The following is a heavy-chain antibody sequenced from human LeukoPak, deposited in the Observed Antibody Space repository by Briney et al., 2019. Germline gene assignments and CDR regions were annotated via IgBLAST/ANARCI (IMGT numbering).Heavy chain of an antibody. CDR2: ISAYNGNT. V-gene: IGHV1-18*04. CDR1: GYTFTSYG. J-gene: IGHJ4*02. D-gene: IGHD3-10*01. Sequence: ASVKVSCKASGYTFTSYGISWVRQAPGQGLEWMGWISAYNGNTNYAQKPQGRVTMTTDTSTSTAYMELRSLRSDDTAVYYCARVVTGLWFGESVDYWGQGALVTVSS. CDR3: ARVVTGLWFGESVDY.